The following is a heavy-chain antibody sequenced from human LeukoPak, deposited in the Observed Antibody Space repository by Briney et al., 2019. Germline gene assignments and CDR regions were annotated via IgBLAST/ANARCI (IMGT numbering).Heavy chain of an antibody. D-gene: IGHD1-1*01. CDR3: ARVGARGSLQHLDY. V-gene: IGHV4-39*01. CDR2: IYYSGST. J-gene: IGHJ4*02. Sequence: SEILSLTCTVSGGSISTSRYYWGWIRQPPGKGLEWIGSIYYSGSTYYNASLKSRVTISVDTSKNQFSLKLSSVTAADTAVYYCARVGARGSLQHLDYWGQGTLVTVSS. CDR1: GGSISTSRYY.